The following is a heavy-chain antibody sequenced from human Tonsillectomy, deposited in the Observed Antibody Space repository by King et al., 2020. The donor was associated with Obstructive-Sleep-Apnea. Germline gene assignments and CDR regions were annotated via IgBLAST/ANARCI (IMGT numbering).Heavy chain of an antibody. J-gene: IGHJ6*02. Sequence: VQLVESGGGLVQPGGSLRLSCGASAFTFSRFWMNWVRQAPGKGLEWVANIKQDGSEQHYVEFVKGRFTISRDNAKNSLFLQMDSLRAGDKAGYYCARTNAPRGGESYYYYGMDVWGQGTTVTVSS. CDR1: AFTFSRFW. CDR2: IKQDGSEQ. D-gene: IGHD3-16*01. CDR3: ARTNAPRGGESYYYYGMDV. V-gene: IGHV3-7*01.